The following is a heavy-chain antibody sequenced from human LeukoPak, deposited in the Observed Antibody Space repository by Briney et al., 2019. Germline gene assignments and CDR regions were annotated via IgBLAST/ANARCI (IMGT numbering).Heavy chain of an antibody. V-gene: IGHV3-30*04. CDR2: ISYDVSNQ. CDR1: GFTFSNFA. Sequence: GRSLRLSCAASGFTFSNFAMHWVRQAPGKGLEWGAIISYDVSNQYYADSVKGRFTISRDSSQNTLYLQMNSLRAEDTAVYYCARELTGYWQQYWGQGTLVTVSS. CDR3: ARELTGYWQQY. D-gene: IGHD3-9*01. J-gene: IGHJ4*02.